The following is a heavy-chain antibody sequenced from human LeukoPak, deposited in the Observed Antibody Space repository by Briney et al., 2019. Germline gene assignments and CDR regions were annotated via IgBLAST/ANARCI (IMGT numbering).Heavy chain of an antibody. J-gene: IGHJ4*02. CDR2: INTDGSTT. V-gene: IGHV3-7*03. D-gene: IGHD6-13*01. Sequence: GGSLRLSCAASGFTFSDYWIDWVRQAPGQGLEWVANINTDGSTTNYVESVRGRFTISRDNTRNSLSLQMNNLRAEDTAVYYCAKDIAAAVYYFDYWGQGTLVTVSS. CDR1: GFTFSDYW. CDR3: AKDIAAAVYYFDY.